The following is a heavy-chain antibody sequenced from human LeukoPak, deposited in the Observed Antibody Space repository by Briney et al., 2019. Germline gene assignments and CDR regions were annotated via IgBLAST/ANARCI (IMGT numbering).Heavy chain of an antibody. CDR3: ARQGRDYGDYVLDY. Sequence: SETLSLTCTVSGGSISSYYWSWIRQPPGKGLEWIGNIYYSGSTNYNPSLKSRVTISVDTSKNQFSLKLSSVTAADTAVYYCARQGRDYGDYVLDYWGQGTLVTVSS. J-gene: IGHJ4*02. D-gene: IGHD4-17*01. CDR1: GGSISSYY. CDR2: IYYSGST. V-gene: IGHV4-59*08.